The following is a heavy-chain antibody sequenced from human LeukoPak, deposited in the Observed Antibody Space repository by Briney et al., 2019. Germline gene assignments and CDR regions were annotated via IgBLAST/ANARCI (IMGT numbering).Heavy chain of an antibody. J-gene: IGHJ4*02. V-gene: IGHV3-23*01. Sequence: GGSLRLSCAASGFTFSSYAMSWVRQAPGKGLEWVSAISGSGGSTYYADSVKGRFTISRDNSKNTLYLQMNSLRAEDTAVYYCAKDRPGRIAVAAIYDYWGQGTLVTVSS. CDR1: GFTFSSYA. CDR3: AKDRPGRIAVAAIYDY. D-gene: IGHD6-19*01. CDR2: ISGSGGST.